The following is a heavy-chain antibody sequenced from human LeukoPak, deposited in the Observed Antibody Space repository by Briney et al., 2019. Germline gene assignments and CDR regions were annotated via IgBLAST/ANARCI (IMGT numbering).Heavy chain of an antibody. Sequence: ASVKVSCKASGYTFTSYGISWVRQAPGQGLEWMGWISAYNGNTNYAQKLQGRVTITTDTSTSTAYMELRSLRSDDTAVYYCARDVFSVGEYYDSSGYSPFDYWGQGTLVTVSS. CDR2: ISAYNGNT. V-gene: IGHV1-18*01. CDR1: GYTFTSYG. D-gene: IGHD3-22*01. CDR3: ARDVFSVGEYYDSSGYSPFDY. J-gene: IGHJ4*02.